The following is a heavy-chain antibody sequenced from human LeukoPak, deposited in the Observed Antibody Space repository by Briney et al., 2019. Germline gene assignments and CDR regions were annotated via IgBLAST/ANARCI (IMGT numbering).Heavy chain of an antibody. CDR1: GFTFSDYY. Sequence: GGSLRLSCAASGFTFSDYYMSWSRQAPGKGLEWGSYISSSSSYTNYADSVKGRFTISSDNAKNSLYLQLNSLRAEDTAVYYCPRAICRHSRIWGVSGMDVWGQGTTVTVSS. CDR3: PRAICRHSRIWGVSGMDV. D-gene: IGHD6-13*01. CDR2: ISSSSSYT. J-gene: IGHJ6*02. V-gene: IGHV3-11*05.